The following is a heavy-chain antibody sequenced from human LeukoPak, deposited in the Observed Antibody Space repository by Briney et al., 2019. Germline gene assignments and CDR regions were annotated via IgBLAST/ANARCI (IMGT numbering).Heavy chain of an antibody. CDR3: AKGESSNWYTTFDY. V-gene: IGHV3-43*01. CDR1: GFTFDDYG. D-gene: IGHD6-13*01. Sequence: GGSLRLSCAASGFTFDDYGMSWVRQAPGKGLEWVSLISWDGGSTYYADSVKGRFTISRDNSKNSLYLQMNSLRTEDTALYYCAKGESSNWYTTFDYWGQGTLVTVSS. J-gene: IGHJ4*02. CDR2: ISWDGGST.